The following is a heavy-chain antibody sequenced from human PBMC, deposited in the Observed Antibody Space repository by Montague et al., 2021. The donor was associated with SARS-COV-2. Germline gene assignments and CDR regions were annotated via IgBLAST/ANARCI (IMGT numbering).Heavy chain of an antibody. Sequence: SETLSLTCTVSGDSISSYFWSWIRQPAGKGLEWIGRIYITGTSQYNSNYNPSLKSRVTMSVDTSKNHFSLKLTSVTAADTAVYYCARHIEKEGTYYYYYGMDVWGQGTTVTVSS. CDR1: GDSISSYF. J-gene: IGHJ6*02. V-gene: IGHV4-4*07. D-gene: IGHD2-21*01. CDR2: IYITGTSQYNS. CDR3: ARHIEKEGTYYYYYGMDV.